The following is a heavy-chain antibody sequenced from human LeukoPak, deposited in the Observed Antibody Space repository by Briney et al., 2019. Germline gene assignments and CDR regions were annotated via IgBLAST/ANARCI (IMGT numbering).Heavy chain of an antibody. CDR3: ARVRPPREAAAGIGY. V-gene: IGHV1-2*02. CDR2: INPNSGGT. CDR1: GYTFTGYY. D-gene: IGHD6-13*01. J-gene: IGHJ4*02. Sequence: ASVKVSCKASGYTFTGYYMHWVRQAPGQGLEWMGWINPNSGGTNYAQKFQGRVTMTRDTSISTAYMELSRLRSDDTAVYYCARVRPPREAAAGIGYWGQGTLVTVPS.